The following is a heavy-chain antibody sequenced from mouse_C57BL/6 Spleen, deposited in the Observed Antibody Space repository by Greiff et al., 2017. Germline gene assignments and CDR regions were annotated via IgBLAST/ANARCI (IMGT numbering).Heavy chain of an antibody. D-gene: IGHD4-1*01. CDR1: GFTFSGYA. CDR2: ISDGGSYT. CDR3: ASNWDGYWYFDV. J-gene: IGHJ1*03. V-gene: IGHV5-4*03. Sequence: EVMLVESGGGLVKPGGSLKLSCAASGFTFSGYAMSWVRQTPEKRLEWVATISDGGSYTYYPDNVKGRFTISRDNAKNNLYLQMSHLKSEDTAMYYCASNWDGYWYFDVWGTGTTVTVSS.